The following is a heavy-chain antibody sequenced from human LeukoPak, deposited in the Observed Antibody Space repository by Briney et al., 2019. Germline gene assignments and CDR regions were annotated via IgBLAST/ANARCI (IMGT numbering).Heavy chain of an antibody. CDR2: TYYRSKWYN. J-gene: IGHJ4*02. CDR1: GDSVSSNSGA. D-gene: IGHD4-23*01. V-gene: IGHV6-1*01. CDR3: ASSYYAGNSLDD. Sequence: SQTLSLTCAISGDSVSSNSGAWNWIRQSPSRGLEWLGRTYYRSKWYNDYAVSVKSRITINPDTSKNQFSLQLNSVTPEDTAVYYCASSYYAGNSLDDWGQGTLVAVSS.